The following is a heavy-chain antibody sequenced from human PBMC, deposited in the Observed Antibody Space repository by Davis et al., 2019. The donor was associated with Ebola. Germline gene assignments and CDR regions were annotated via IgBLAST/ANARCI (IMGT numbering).Heavy chain of an antibody. V-gene: IGHV4-61*08. CDR2: IYYSGST. CDR1: GGSISSGDYY. J-gene: IGHJ4*02. D-gene: IGHD5-18*01. Sequence: PSETLSLTCTVSGGSISSGDYYWSWIRQPPGKGLEWIGYIYYSGSTNYNPSLKSRVTISVDTSKNQFSLKLSSVTAAGTAVYYCASLYSYGNGLDYWGQGTLVTVSS. CDR3: ASLYSYGNGLDY.